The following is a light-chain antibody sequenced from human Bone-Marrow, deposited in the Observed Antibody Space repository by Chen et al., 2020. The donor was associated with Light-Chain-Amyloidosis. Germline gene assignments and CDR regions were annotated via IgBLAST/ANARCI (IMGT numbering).Light chain of an antibody. V-gene: IGLV3-21*03. CDR3: QVWDRSSDRPV. Sequence: SYVLTQPPSVSVAPGKTAKITCGGNNIGSSTVHWYQQRPGQAPVLVVYDNTDQPSGIPERFSGSNSGNTATLTISRVEAGDEADYYCQVWDRSSDRPVFGGGTKLTVL. CDR2: DNT. J-gene: IGLJ3*02. CDR1: NIGSST.